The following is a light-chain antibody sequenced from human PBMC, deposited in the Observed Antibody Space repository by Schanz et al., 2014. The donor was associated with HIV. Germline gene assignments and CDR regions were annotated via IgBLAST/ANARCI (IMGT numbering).Light chain of an antibody. Sequence: QSVLTQPASVSGSLGQSITISCTGTSGDVGRYHYVSWYQQHPGQAPKLLIYDVTYRPSGISNRFSGSKSGYTASLTISGLQADDEADYYCSSYTTSSTLVFGGGTKLTVL. J-gene: IGLJ2*01. CDR3: SSYTTSSTLV. CDR1: SGDVGRYHY. CDR2: DVT. V-gene: IGLV2-14*03.